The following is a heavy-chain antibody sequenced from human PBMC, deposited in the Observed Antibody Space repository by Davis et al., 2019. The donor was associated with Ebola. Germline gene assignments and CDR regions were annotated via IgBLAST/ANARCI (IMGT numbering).Heavy chain of an antibody. CDR2: LYHNGDT. CDR3: TMRGYGLSYYFDN. J-gene: IGHJ4*02. D-gene: IGHD5-12*01. V-gene: IGHV4-34*01. Sequence: PGGSLRLSCAVYGGSFSGYYWSWIRQPPGKGLAWIATLYHNGDTYYNPSLKSRVTLSVDKSKNQFSLNLNSVTAADTAVYYCTMRGYGLSYYFDNWGQGTQVTVSS. CDR1: GGSFSGYY.